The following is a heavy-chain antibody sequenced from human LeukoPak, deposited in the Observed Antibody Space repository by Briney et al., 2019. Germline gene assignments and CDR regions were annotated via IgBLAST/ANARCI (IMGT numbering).Heavy chain of an antibody. CDR1: GFTFSSYA. V-gene: IGHV3-30*14. J-gene: IGHJ1*01. CDR2: ISYDGSNK. Sequence: GGSLRLSCAASGFTFSSYAMHWVRQAPGKGLEWVAVISYDGSNKYYADSVKGRFTISRDNFKNTLYLQMNSLRAEDTAVYYCATSIVGFSYDEHFQHWGQGTLVTVSS. D-gene: IGHD1-26*01. CDR3: ATSIVGFSYDEHFQH.